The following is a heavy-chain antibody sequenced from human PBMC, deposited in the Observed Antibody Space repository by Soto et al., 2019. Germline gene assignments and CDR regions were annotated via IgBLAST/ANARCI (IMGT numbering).Heavy chain of an antibody. V-gene: IGHV3-9*01. Sequence: EVQLVESGGGLVQPGRSLRLSCAASGFTFDDYAMHWVRQAPGKGLEWVSGISWNSGSIGYADSVKGRFTISRDNAKNSLYLQMNSLKTEDTALYYCAKERSSGWVEYWGQGTLVTVSS. CDR2: ISWNSGSI. CDR3: AKERSSGWVEY. J-gene: IGHJ4*02. CDR1: GFTFDDYA. D-gene: IGHD6-19*01.